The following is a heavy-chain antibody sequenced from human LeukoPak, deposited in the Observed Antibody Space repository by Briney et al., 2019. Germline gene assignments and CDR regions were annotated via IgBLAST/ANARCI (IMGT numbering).Heavy chain of an antibody. CDR2: ISGSGGST. D-gene: IGHD2-15*01. CDR3: AKRRGNCSGGSCYLAIDY. J-gene: IGHJ4*02. Sequence: GGSLRLSCAAYGFTFSSYAMSWVRQAPGKGLEWVSAISGSGGSTYYADSVKGRFTISRDNSKNTLYLQMNSLRAEDTAVYYCAKRRGNCSGGSCYLAIDYWGQGTLVTVSS. V-gene: IGHV3-23*01. CDR1: GFTFSSYA.